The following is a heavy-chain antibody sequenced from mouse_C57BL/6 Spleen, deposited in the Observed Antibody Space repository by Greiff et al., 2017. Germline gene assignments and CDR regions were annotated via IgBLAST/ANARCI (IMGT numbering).Heavy chain of an antibody. CDR2: FHPYNDDT. CDR3: ASGDYGYDWDFED. J-gene: IGHJ1*03. V-gene: IGHV1-47*01. CDR1: GYTFTTYP. Sequence: QVQLQQSGAELVKPGASVQMSCKASGYTFTTYPIEWMQQNPGKSLEWIGNFHPYNDDTKYNETFKGKATLTVEKSSRTVYLELSRLTSDDSAVYYCASGDYGYDWDFEDWGKGTTVTVSS. D-gene: IGHD2-2*01.